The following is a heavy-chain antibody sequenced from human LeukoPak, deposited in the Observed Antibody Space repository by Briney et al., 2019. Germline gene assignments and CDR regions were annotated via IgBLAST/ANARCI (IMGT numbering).Heavy chain of an antibody. V-gene: IGHV4-38-2*01. J-gene: IGHJ4*02. Sequence: SETLSLTCAVSGYSISSGYYWGWIRQPPGKGLEWIGSIYHSGGTYYNPSLKSRVAISVDTSKNQFSLKLSSVTAADTAVYYCARAPVRGVIIYFDYWGQGTLVTVSS. CDR1: GYSISSGYY. CDR3: ARAPVRGVIIYFDY. CDR2: IYHSGGT. D-gene: IGHD3-10*01.